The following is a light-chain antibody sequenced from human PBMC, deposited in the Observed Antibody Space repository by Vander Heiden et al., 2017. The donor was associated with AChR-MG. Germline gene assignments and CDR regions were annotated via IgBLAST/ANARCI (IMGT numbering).Light chain of an antibody. CDR3: QLYGSSPT. J-gene: IGKJ4*01. CDR2: GAS. V-gene: IGKV3-20*01. Sequence: EIVLTPSPGTLSLSPGERATLSCRARQSVSSSYLAWYQQRPGQAPRLLIYGASSRATGIPDRFSGSGSGTDFTLTISRLEPEDFAVYHCQLYGSSPTFGGGTKVEIK. CDR1: QSVSSSY.